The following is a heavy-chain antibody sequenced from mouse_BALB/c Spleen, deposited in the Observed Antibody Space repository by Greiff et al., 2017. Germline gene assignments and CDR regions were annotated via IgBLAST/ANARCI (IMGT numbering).Heavy chain of an antibody. CDR2: INPGSGGT. J-gene: IGHJ3*01. CDR1: GYAFTNYL. D-gene: IGHD2-12*01. Sequence: VQLQESGAELVRPGTSVKVSCKASGYAFTNYLIEWVKQRPGQGLEWIGVINPGSGGTNYNEKFKGKATLTADKSSSTAYMQLSSLTSDDSAVYFCASHGASYEFAYWGQGTLVTVSA. CDR3: ASHGASYEFAY. V-gene: IGHV1-54*03.